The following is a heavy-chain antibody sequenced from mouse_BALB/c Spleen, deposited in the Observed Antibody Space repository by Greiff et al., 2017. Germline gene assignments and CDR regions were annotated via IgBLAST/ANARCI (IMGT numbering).Heavy chain of an antibody. V-gene: IGHV1-9*01. CDR1: GYTFSSYW. D-gene: IGHD2-4*01. CDR2: ILPGSGST. J-gene: IGHJ4*01. Sequence: VQLQQSGAELMKPGASVKISCKATGYTFSSYWIEWVKQRPGHGLEWIGEILPGSGSTNYNEKFKGKATFTADTSSNTAYMQLSSLTSEDSAVYYCARGGLRLAMDYWGQGTSVTVSS. CDR3: ARGGLRLAMDY.